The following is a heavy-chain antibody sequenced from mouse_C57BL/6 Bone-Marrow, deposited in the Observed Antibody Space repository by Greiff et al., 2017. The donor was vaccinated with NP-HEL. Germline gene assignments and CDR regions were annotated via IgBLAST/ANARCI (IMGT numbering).Heavy chain of an antibody. CDR2: IYPRSGNT. V-gene: IGHV1-81*01. CDR3: ARYYDYDGSWFAY. D-gene: IGHD2-4*01. Sequence: VKLMESGAELARPGASVKLSCKASGYTFTSYGISWVKQRPGQGLEWIGEIYPRSGNTYYNEKFKGKATLTADKSSSTAYMELRSLTSEDSAVYFCARYYDYDGSWFAYWGQGTLVTVSA. J-gene: IGHJ3*01. CDR1: GYTFTSYG.